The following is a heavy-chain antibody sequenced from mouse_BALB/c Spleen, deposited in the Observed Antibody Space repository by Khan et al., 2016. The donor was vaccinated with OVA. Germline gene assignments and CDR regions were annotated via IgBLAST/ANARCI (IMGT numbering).Heavy chain of an antibody. CDR1: GFTFSDYY. CDR2: IRKKASGYTT. J-gene: IGHJ3*01. Sequence: EVELVESGGGLVEPGGSLRLSCATAGFTFSDYYMSWVRQPPGKALEWLGFIRKKASGYTTEYSASVKGRFTISRDNSQSILYLQMTSLGAEDSTTSYCAREDSGYGFAYWGQGTLVTVSA. CDR3: AREDSGYGFAY. V-gene: IGHV7-3*02. D-gene: IGHD1-2*01.